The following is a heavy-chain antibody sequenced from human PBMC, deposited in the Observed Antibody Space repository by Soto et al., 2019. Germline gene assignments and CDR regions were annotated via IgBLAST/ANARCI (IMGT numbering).Heavy chain of an antibody. Sequence: LRLSCAASGFTFSSYEMNWVRQAPGKGLEWVSYISSSGSTIYYADSVKGRFTISRDNAKNSLYLQMNSLRAEDTAVYYCARDLSGSSWYGGGYYYYYGMDVWGQGTTVTVSS. V-gene: IGHV3-48*03. J-gene: IGHJ6*02. CDR2: ISSSGSTI. CDR3: ARDLSGSSWYGGGYYYYYGMDV. CDR1: GFTFSSYE. D-gene: IGHD6-13*01.